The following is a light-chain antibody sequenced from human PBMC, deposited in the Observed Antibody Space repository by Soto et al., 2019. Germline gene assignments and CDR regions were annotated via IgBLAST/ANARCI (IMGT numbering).Light chain of an antibody. CDR3: QSYDSTLSARYV. CDR2: EVN. J-gene: IGLJ1*01. CDR1: SSDIGGYNY. V-gene: IGLV2-8*01. Sequence: QSVLTQPPSASGSPGQSVTISCTGTSSDIGGYNYVSWYQQHPGKAPKLIIYEVNERPSGVPDRFSGSKSGNTASLTVSGLQAEDEADYYCQSYDSTLSARYVFGTGTKLTVL.